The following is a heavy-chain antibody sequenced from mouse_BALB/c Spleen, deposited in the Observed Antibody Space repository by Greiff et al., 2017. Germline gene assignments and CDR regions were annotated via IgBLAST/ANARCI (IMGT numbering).Heavy chain of an antibody. CDR1: GYTFTDYN. D-gene: IGHD1-1*01. CDR2: IYPYNGGT. V-gene: IGHV1S29*02. J-gene: IGHJ2*01. Sequence: EVQLQQSGPELVKPGASVKISCKASGYTFTDYNMHWVKQSHGKSLEWIGYIYPYNGGTGYNQKFKSKATLTVDNSSSTAYMELRSLTSEDSAVYYCAREVTTVVDYFDYWGQGTTLTVSS. CDR3: AREVTTVVDYFDY.